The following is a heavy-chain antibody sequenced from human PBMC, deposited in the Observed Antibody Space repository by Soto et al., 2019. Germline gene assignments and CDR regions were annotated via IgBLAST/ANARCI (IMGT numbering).Heavy chain of an antibody. J-gene: IGHJ6*02. V-gene: IGHV1-18*01. CDR1: GYTFTSYG. CDR2: ISAYNGNT. D-gene: IGHD6-19*01. Sequence: QVQLVQSGAEVKKPGASVKVSCKASGYTFTSYGISWVRQAPGQGPEWMGWISAYNGNTNYAQKLQGRVTMTTDTSTSTAYMELRSLRSDDTAVYYCARDGGRGQWLVRYYYYGMDVWGQGTTVTVSS. CDR3: ARDGGRGQWLVRYYYYGMDV.